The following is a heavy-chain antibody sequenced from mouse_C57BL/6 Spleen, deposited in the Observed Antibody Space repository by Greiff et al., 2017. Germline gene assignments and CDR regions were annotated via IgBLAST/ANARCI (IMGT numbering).Heavy chain of an antibody. CDR1: GYSFTGYY. J-gene: IGHJ2*01. Sequence: EVQLVESGPELVKPGASVKISCKASGYSFTGYYMNWVKQSPEKSLEWIGEFNPSTGGTTYNQKFKAKATLTVDKSSSTAYMQLKSLTSEDSAVYYCARWAGNFDYWGQGTTLTVSS. CDR2: FNPSTGGT. CDR3: ARWAGNFDY. V-gene: IGHV1-42*01.